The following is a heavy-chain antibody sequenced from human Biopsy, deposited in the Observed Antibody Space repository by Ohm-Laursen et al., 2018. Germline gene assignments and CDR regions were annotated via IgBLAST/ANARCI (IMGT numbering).Heavy chain of an antibody. CDR1: GYTFTDDQ. CDR2: INPKKGDT. Sequence: SVNVSCKATGYTFTDDQIHWVREAPGQGLEWMGPINPKKGDTRYPQKFQGRVTMTRDVSFPTGYMELTGLTSDDTAVYFCSREQHYYSAWGQGTLVTVSS. J-gene: IGHJ5*02. V-gene: IGHV1-2*06. D-gene: IGHD2-21*02. CDR3: SREQHYYSA.